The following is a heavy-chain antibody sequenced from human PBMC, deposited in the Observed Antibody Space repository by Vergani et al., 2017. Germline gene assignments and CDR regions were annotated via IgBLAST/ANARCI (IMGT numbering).Heavy chain of an antibody. J-gene: IGHJ4*02. CDR1: GGTFSSNS. D-gene: IGHD3-22*01. CDR2: IIPIFGTT. Sequence: QGQLAQSGAEVKKPGSSVKVSCKASGGTFSSNSISWVRRAPGQGLEWMGRIIPIFGTTSYAQKFQGRVTILADESTSTAYMGLSSLRSEDTAVYYCARSSGYYSYFFDFWGQGTLVTVSS. CDR3: ARSSGYYSYFFDF. V-gene: IGHV1-69*13.